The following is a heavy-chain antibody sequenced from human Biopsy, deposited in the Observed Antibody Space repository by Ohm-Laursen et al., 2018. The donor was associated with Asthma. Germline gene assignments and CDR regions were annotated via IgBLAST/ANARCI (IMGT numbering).Heavy chain of an antibody. V-gene: IGHV1-24*01. CDR3: ASDFPKDYVRYNFQF. CDR1: GYSLTDLS. CDR2: HDHEEGGT. D-gene: IGHD4-17*01. Sequence: ATVKISCKISGYSLTDLSMHWVRQAPGQGLEWMGGHDHEEGGTVNARRFQGRVTMTEDTSTDTAYMELSRLSSDDTAVYYCASDFPKDYVRYNFQFWGQGTLVTVSS. J-gene: IGHJ4*02.